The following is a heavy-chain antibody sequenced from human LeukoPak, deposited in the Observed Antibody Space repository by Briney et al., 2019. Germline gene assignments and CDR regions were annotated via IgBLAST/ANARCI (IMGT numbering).Heavy chain of an antibody. CDR2: ISYDGSNK. J-gene: IGHJ4*02. Sequence: GGSLRLSCAASGFTFSSYAMHWVRQAPGKGLEWVAVISYDGSNKYYADSVKGRFTISRDNSKNTLYLQMNSLRAEDTAVYYCAREGDSSGYYYVGMKYFDYWGQGTLVTVSS. V-gene: IGHV3-30*04. CDR1: GFTFSSYA. D-gene: IGHD3-22*01. CDR3: AREGDSSGYYYVGMKYFDY.